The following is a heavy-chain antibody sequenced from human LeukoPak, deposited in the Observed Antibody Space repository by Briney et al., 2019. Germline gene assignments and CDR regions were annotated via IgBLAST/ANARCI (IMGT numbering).Heavy chain of an antibody. Sequence: SVKVSCKASGYTFSNNDINWVRQATGQGLEWMGGIIPIFGTANYAQKFQGRVTITADESTSTAYMELSSLRSEDTAVYYCASRAMVRGVMDMDVWGKGTTVTISS. J-gene: IGHJ6*03. CDR2: IIPIFGTA. V-gene: IGHV1-69*13. CDR3: ASRAMVRGVMDMDV. CDR1: GYTFSNND. D-gene: IGHD3-10*01.